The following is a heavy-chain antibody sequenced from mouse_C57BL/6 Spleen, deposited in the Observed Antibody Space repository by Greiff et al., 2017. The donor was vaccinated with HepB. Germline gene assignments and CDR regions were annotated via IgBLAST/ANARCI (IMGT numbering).Heavy chain of an antibody. D-gene: IGHD2-4*01. Sequence: QVQLQQSGAELVRPGASVTLSCKASGYTFTDYEMHWVKQTPVHGLEWIGAIDPETGGTAYNQKFKGKAIVTADKSSSTAYMELRSLTSEDSAVYYCTRGGLRRHMDYWGQGTSVTVSS. J-gene: IGHJ4*01. CDR3: TRGGLRRHMDY. V-gene: IGHV1-15*01. CDR2: IDPETGGT. CDR1: GYTFTDYE.